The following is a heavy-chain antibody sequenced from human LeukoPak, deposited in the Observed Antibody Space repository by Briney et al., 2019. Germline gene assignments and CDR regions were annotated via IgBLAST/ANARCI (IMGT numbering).Heavy chain of an antibody. CDR2: ISYDGSNK. CDR1: GFTFSSYA. D-gene: IGHD3-16*01. CDR3: ARDGGTVFFDY. Sequence: PGRSLRLSCAASGFTFSSYAMHWVRQAPGKGLEWVAVISYDGSNKYYADSVKGRFTISRDNSKNTLYLQMNSLRAEDTAVYYCARDGGTVFFDYWAREPWSPSPQ. V-gene: IGHV3-30-3*01. J-gene: IGHJ4*02.